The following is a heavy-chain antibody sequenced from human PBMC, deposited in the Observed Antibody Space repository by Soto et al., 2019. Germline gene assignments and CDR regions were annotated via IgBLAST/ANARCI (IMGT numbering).Heavy chain of an antibody. CDR1: GFTFSSYA. V-gene: IGHV3-30-3*01. D-gene: IGHD2-8*01. Sequence: PGGSLRLSCAASGFTFSSYAMHWVRQAPGKGLEWVAVISYDGSNKYYADSVKGRFTISRDNSKNTLYLQMNSLRAEDTAVYYCARNIVLMVFRPRYGRDVWGKGTRVTVSS. CDR3: ARNIVLMVFRPRYGRDV. CDR2: ISYDGSNK. J-gene: IGHJ6*04.